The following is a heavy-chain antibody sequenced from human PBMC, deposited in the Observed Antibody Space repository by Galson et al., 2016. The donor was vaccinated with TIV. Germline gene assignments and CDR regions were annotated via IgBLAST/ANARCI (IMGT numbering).Heavy chain of an antibody. J-gene: IGHJ4*02. Sequence: SVKVSCKASGYTFTSYGISWVRQAPGQGLEWMGWISTYNGNTNYVQKLQGRVTMTTDTSTSTTYMELRSLRSDDTAGYYCARDNRLDDSRGYRRPFDYWGQGTLVTVSS. CDR2: ISTYNGNT. CDR1: GYTFTSYG. CDR3: ARDNRLDDSRGYRRPFDY. V-gene: IGHV1-18*01. D-gene: IGHD3-22*01.